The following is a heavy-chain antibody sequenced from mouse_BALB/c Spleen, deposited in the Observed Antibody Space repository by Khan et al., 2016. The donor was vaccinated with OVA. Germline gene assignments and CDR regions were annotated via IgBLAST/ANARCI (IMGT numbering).Heavy chain of an antibody. V-gene: IGHV5-17*02. D-gene: IGHD2-1*01. CDR3: ARSGGNFHWYFDV. CDR2: ISSGSSTF. CDR1: GFPFSTFG. Sequence: EVELVESGGGLVQPGGSRKLSCAASGFPFSTFGMHWVRQAPRKGLEWVAYISSGSSTFYYVDTVKGRLTISRDNPKNTLFLQMTSLRSEDSAMYYCARSGGNFHWYFDVWGAGTSVTVSS. J-gene: IGHJ1*01.